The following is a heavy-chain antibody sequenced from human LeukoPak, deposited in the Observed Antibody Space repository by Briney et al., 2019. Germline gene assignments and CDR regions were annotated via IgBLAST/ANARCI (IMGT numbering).Heavy chain of an antibody. Sequence: GGSLRPSCAASGFTFSSYAMHWVRQAPGQGLEWVSGINWNRVSVGYADSVKGRFTISRDNGKSSLYLQMNSLRAEDTALYYCAKAQYGDYGSYGMDVWGQGTTVTVSS. CDR3: AKAQYGDYGSYGMDV. CDR2: INWNRVSV. CDR1: GFTFSSYA. D-gene: IGHD4-17*01. V-gene: IGHV3-9*01. J-gene: IGHJ6*02.